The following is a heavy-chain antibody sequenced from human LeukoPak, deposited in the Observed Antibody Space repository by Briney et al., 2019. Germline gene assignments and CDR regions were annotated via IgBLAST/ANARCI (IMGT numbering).Heavy chain of an antibody. J-gene: IGHJ4*02. V-gene: IGHV4-61*02. D-gene: IGHD1-26*01. CDR1: GGSISSGNYY. CDR2: IYTSGST. Sequence: SETLSLTCTVSGGSISSGNYYWSWIRQPAGKGLEWIGRIYTSGSTNYNPSLKSRVTISVDTSKNQFSLKLSSVTAADTAVYYCARVSGSYGMYYFDYWGQGALVTVSS. CDR3: ARVSGSYGMYYFDY.